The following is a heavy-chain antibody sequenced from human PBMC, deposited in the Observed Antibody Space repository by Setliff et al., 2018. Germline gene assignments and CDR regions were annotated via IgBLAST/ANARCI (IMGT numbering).Heavy chain of an antibody. J-gene: IGHJ6*03. V-gene: IGHV4-61*09. CDR3: ARATSGWYSAYYYYMDV. D-gene: IGHD6-19*01. CDR2: INRRGST. CDR1: GGSVNSGYDN. Sequence: PSETLSLTCTVSGGSVNSGYDNWNWLRQPAGKGLEWIGHINRRGSTNFTPSLKSRVTIXXXTSXXXXXXNXXSVTAADTAVYYCARATSGWYSAYYYYMDVWGKGTTVTVSS.